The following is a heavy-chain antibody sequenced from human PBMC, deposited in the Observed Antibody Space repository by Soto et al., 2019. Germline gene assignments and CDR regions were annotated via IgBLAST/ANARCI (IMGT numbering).Heavy chain of an antibody. CDR1: GFTFSTYA. J-gene: IGHJ4*02. CDR2: IRGNGGST. V-gene: IGHV3-23*01. D-gene: IGHD6-13*01. CDR3: AKSYSSNWYDYFDY. Sequence: EVQLLESGGGLVQPGGSLRLSCAASGFTFSTYAMSWVRQAPGKGLEWVSAIRGNGGSTYYADSVKGRFTISRDTSKNTLYLQMNSLRAEDTALYYGAKSYSSNWYDYFDYWGQGTLVTVSS.